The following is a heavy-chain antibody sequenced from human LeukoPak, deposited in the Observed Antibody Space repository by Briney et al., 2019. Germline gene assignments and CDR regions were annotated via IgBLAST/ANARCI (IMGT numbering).Heavy chain of an antibody. Sequence: GGSLRLSCAASGFSLSSYGMTWVRQAPGKGLEWVSTLSDSGGGTYYADSVKGRFTISRDNSRNTLYLQMHSLRVEDTAVYYCARDLNWETYWGQGTLVSVSS. CDR1: GFSLSSYG. D-gene: IGHD7-27*01. J-gene: IGHJ4*02. V-gene: IGHV3-23*01. CDR3: ARDLNWETY. CDR2: LSDSGGGT.